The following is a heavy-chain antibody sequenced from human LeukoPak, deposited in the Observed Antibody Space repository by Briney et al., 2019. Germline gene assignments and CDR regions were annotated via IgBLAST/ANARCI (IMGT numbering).Heavy chain of an antibody. J-gene: IGHJ4*02. CDR1: GGSISRSSYY. CDR2: IYSTGSS. D-gene: IGHD2-21*02. V-gene: IGHV4-61*02. CDR3: AREHPTAIATDY. Sequence: SETLSLTCTVSGGSISRSSYYWGCIRQAAGKGLEWIGRIYSTGSSNYNPSLKSRVTMSIDTSRNQFSLKLSSVTAADTAIYYCAREHPTAIATDYWGQGTLVTVSS.